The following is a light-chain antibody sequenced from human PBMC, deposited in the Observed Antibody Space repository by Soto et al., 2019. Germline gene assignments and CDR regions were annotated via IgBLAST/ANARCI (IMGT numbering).Light chain of an antibody. CDR1: TGAVTSGNY. Sequence: QAVVTQEPSLTVSPGGTVTRTCDSSTGAVTSGNYPSWFQQKPGQTPRTLIYTTNSRHSWTPARFSGSLLGGKAALTLSGVQPEDEAEYYCLRYYGGAQLVFGGGTKVTVL. J-gene: IGLJ3*02. CDR3: LRYYGGAQLV. CDR2: TTN. V-gene: IGLV7-43*01.